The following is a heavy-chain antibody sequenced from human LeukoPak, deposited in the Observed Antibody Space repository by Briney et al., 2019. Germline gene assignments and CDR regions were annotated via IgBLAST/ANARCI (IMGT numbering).Heavy chain of an antibody. CDR3: AGTIFGVVTPPHFDY. V-gene: IGHV4-59*04. D-gene: IGHD3-3*01. CDR2: IYHSGST. Sequence: SETLSLTCTVSGGSISSYYWSWIRQPPGKGLGWIGYIYHSGSTYYNPSLKSRVTISVDRSKNQFSLKLSSVTAADTAVYYCAGTIFGVVTPPHFDYWGQGTLVTVSS. CDR1: GGSISSYY. J-gene: IGHJ4*02.